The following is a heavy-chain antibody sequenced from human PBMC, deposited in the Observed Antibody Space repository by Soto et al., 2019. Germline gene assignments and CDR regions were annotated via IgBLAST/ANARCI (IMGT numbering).Heavy chain of an antibody. CDR1: GFSLSTSGVG. CDR3: AHTSYEFWSGPPRSFWFAP. V-gene: IGHV2-5*02. D-gene: IGHD3-3*01. Sequence: SGPTLVNPTQTLTLTCTFSGFSLSTSGVGVGWIRQPPGKALEWLALIYWDDDKRYSPSLKSRLTITKDTSKNQVVLTMTNMDPVDTATYYCAHTSYEFWSGPPRSFWFAPWGQGTLVTVSS. J-gene: IGHJ5*02. CDR2: IYWDDDK.